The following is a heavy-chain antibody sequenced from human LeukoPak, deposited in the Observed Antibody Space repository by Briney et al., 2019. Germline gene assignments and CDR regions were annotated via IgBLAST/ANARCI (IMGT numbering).Heavy chain of an antibody. Sequence: GGSLRLSCAASGFTVSSNYMSGVRQAPGKGLEWVSVIYSGGNTYYADSVKGRFTISRDNSKNTLYLQMNSLRAEDTAVYYCARVLGGNTDYWGQGTLVTVSS. CDR2: IYSGGNT. CDR1: GFTVSSNY. CDR3: ARVLGGNTDY. J-gene: IGHJ4*02. V-gene: IGHV3-53*01. D-gene: IGHD4-23*01.